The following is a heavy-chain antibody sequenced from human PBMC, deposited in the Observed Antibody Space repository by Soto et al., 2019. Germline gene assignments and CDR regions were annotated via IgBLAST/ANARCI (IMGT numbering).Heavy chain of an antibody. V-gene: IGHV4-34*01. J-gene: IGHJ6*02. D-gene: IGHD3-22*01. CDR3: ASGFYEAYGMDV. CDR2: INHSGST. CDR1: GGSFSGFY. Sequence: QVQLQQWGAGLLKPSETLSLTCAVYGGSFSGFYWSWIRQPPGKGLEWIGEINHSGSTNYNPSLKSRVTISVDTSKKQFSLNLSSVTAADTAVYYCASGFYEAYGMDVWGQGTTVTVSS.